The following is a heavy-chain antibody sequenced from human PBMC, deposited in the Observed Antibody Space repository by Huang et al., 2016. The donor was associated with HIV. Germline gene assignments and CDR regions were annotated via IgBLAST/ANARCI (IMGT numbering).Heavy chain of an antibody. J-gene: IGHJ4*02. CDR2: IRYDGNNY. Sequence: QVQLVESGGGVVQPGGSLGLSCTASGVPFGSFGMHWGRQAPGKGLEWVAFIRYDGNNYSYADSVRGRFTISRDNSKDTLYLQMNRLRPDDSAVYYCAKDLTYTFGRHFDYWGRGTLVTVSS. V-gene: IGHV3-30*02. CDR1: GVPFGSFG. CDR3: AKDLTYTFGRHFDY. D-gene: IGHD3-3*01.